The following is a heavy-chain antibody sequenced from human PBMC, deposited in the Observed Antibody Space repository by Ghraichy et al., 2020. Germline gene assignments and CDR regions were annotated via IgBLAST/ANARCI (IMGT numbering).Heavy chain of an antibody. V-gene: IGHV4-34*01. J-gene: IGHJ5*02. CDR2: INHSGST. Sequence: SQTLSLTCAVYGGSFSGYYWSWIRQPPGKGLEWIGEINHSGSTNYNPSLKSRVTISVDTSKNQFSLQLSSVTAADTAVYYCARGRGSSWKKDKLLRPGGWFDPWGQGTLVTVSS. CDR1: GGSFSGYY. D-gene: IGHD6-13*01. CDR3: ARGRGSSWKKDKLLRPGGWFDP.